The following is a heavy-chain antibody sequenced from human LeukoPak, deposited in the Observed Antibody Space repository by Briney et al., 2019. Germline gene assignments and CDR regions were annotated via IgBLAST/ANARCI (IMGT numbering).Heavy chain of an antibody. Sequence: GGSLRLSCAASGFTFSSYGMHWVRQAPGNGLEWVAVISYDGSNKYYADSVKGRFTISRDNSKNTLYLQMNSLRAEDTAVYYCAKELVPRSGWYYFDYWGQGTLVTVSS. CDR2: ISYDGSNK. CDR3: AKELVPRSGWYYFDY. V-gene: IGHV3-30*18. D-gene: IGHD6-19*01. J-gene: IGHJ4*02. CDR1: GFTFSSYG.